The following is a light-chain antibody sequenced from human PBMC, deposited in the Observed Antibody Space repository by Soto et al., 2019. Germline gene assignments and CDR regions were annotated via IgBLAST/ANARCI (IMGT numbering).Light chain of an antibody. Sequence: QSVLTQPASVSGSPGQSITISCTGTSSDVGGYNYVSWYQQHPGKAPKLMIYEVSNRPSGVSNRFSGSKSGNTASLPISGLQEEEAADYCSTSYTSSSTVVFGGGTKVTVL. CDR2: EVS. CDR1: SSDVGGYNY. V-gene: IGLV2-14*01. CDR3: TSYTSSSTVV. J-gene: IGLJ3*02.